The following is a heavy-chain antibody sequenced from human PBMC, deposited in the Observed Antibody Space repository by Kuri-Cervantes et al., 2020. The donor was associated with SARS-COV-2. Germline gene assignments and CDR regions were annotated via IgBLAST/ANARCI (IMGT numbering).Heavy chain of an antibody. CDR2: IYSGGST. J-gene: IGHJ6*03. CDR3: ATDGTRAYSNSYYYMDV. D-gene: IGHD4-11*01. Sequence: GESLKISCAASGFTVSSNYMSWVRQAPGKGLEWVSVIYSGGSTYYADSVKGRFTISRDNSKNTLYLQMNSLRAEDTAVYYCATDGTRAYSNSYYYMDVWGKGTTVTVSS. CDR1: GFTVSSNY. V-gene: IGHV3-66*02.